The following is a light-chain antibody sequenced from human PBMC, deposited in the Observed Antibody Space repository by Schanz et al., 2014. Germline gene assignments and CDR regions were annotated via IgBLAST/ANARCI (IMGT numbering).Light chain of an antibody. CDR1: SSNIGAGYD. V-gene: IGLV1-40*01. CDR3: AAWDDSLGGPF. Sequence: QSVLTQPPSVSGAPGQRVTISCTGSSSNIGAGYDVHWYQQLPGTAPKLLIYGNSNRPSGVPDRFSGSKSGTSASLAISGLRSEDEAEYYCAAWDDSLGGPFFGTGTKLTVL. J-gene: IGLJ1*01. CDR2: GNS.